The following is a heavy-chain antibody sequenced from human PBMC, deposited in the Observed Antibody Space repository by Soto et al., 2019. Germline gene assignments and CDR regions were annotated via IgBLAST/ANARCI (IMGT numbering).Heavy chain of an antibody. CDR3: ARVSSRSDYDFWSGYYGPAAKYYFDY. J-gene: IGHJ4*02. V-gene: IGHV1-46*01. Sequence: ASVKVSCTASGYTLTSYYMHWVRQAPGQGLEWMGIINPSGGSTSYAQKFQGRVTMTRDTSTSTVYMELSSLRSEDTAVYYCARVSSRSDYDFWSGYYGPAAKYYFDYWGQGTLVTVSS. D-gene: IGHD3-3*01. CDR1: GYTLTSYY. CDR2: INPSGGST.